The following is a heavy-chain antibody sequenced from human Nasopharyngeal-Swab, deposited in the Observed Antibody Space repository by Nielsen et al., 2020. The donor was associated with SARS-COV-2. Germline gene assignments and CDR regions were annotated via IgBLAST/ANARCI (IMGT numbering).Heavy chain of an antibody. J-gene: IGHJ4*02. CDR3: ARVGPRHYDFWSGYSFDY. V-gene: IGHV6-1*01. D-gene: IGHD3-3*01. CDR1: WDSLSINIAA. Sequence: SQTLSLTRAISWDSLSINIAAWNWIRQSPSRGLEWLGRTYYRSKWYNDYAVSVKSRITINPDTSKNQFSLQLNSVTPEDTAVYYCARVGPRHYDFWSGYSFDYWGQGTLVTVSS. CDR2: TYYRSKWYN.